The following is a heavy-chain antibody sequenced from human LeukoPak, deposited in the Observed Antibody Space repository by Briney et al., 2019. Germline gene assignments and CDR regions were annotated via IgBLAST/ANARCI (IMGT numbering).Heavy chain of an antibody. CDR3: ARHGIAGAGSDY. J-gene: IGHJ4*02. Sequence: SETLSLTCTLSGGSISTGTYFWGWIRQPPGKGREWIGSMSYNSGTTHYNPSLKSRVTISIDTSKNQFSLRLTSVTAPDTAVYYCARHGIAGAGSDYWGQGTLVTVSS. CDR2: MSYNSGTT. D-gene: IGHD6-13*01. V-gene: IGHV4-39*01. CDR1: GGSISTGTYF.